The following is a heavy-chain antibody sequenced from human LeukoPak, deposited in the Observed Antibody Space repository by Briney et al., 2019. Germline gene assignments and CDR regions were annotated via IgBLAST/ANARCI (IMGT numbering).Heavy chain of an antibody. CDR2: ISGSGGST. D-gene: IGHD5-12*01. CDR1: GSTFSSYA. CDR3: AKLRAPARSGYYFDY. Sequence: PGGSLRLSCAASGSTFSSYAMSWVRQAPGKGLEWVSAISGSGGSTYYADSAKGRFTISRDNSKNTLYLQMNSLRAEDTAVYYCAKLRAPARSGYYFDYWGQGTLVTVSS. V-gene: IGHV3-23*01. J-gene: IGHJ4*02.